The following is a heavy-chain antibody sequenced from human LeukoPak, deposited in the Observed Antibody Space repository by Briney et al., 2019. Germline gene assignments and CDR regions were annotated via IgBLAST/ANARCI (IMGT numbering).Heavy chain of an antibody. Sequence: AASVKVSCKASGYTFTSYYMHWVRQAPGQGLEWMGIINPSGGSTSYAQKFQGRVTMTRDTSTSTVYMELSGLRSEDTAVYYCARGAGYYDSSGYSYKHDAFDIWGQGTMVTVSS. CDR3: ARGAGYYDSSGYSYKHDAFDI. V-gene: IGHV1-46*01. CDR1: GYTFTSYY. D-gene: IGHD3-22*01. CDR2: INPSGGST. J-gene: IGHJ3*02.